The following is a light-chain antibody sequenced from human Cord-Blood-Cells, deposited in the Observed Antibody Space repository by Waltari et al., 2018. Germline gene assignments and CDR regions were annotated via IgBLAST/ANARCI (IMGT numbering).Light chain of an antibody. J-gene: IGLJ1*01. CDR2: EVS. V-gene: IGLV2-8*01. Sequence: QSALTPPPSPSGSPGQSVTIAGTGTGSDVRGSNYVSWYQQHPGKAPKLKIYEVSKRPSGVPDRFSGSKSGNTASLTVSGLQAEDQADYYCSSYAGSNNYVFGTGTKVTVL. CDR1: GSDVRGSNY. CDR3: SSYAGSNNYV.